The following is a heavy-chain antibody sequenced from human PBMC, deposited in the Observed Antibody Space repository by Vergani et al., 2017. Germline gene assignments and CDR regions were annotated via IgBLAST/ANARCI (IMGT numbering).Heavy chain of an antibody. CDR2: IYYSGST. D-gene: IGHD6-6*01. CDR1: GGSISSYY. V-gene: IGHV4-59*01. Sequence: QVQLQESGPGLVKPSETLSLTCTVSGGSISSYYWSWIRQPPGKGLEWIGYIYYSGSTNYNPSLKSRVTISVDTSKNQFSLKLSSVTAADTAVYYCARGVAARPYFDYWGQGTLVTVSS. CDR3: ARGVAARPYFDY. J-gene: IGHJ4*02.